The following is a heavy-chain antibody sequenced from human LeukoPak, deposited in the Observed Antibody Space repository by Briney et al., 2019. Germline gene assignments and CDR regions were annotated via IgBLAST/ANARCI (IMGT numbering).Heavy chain of an antibody. V-gene: IGHV3-48*04. D-gene: IGHD3-9*01. Sequence: GGSLRLSCAASGFTFSSYSMNWVRQAPGKGLEWVSYISSSSSTIYYADSVKGRFTISRDNAKNSLYLQMNSLRAEDTAVYYCARGDSRYFDWLLTGFDYWGQGTLVTVSS. CDR1: GFTFSSYS. CDR3: ARGDSRYFDWLLTGFDY. J-gene: IGHJ4*02. CDR2: ISSSSSTI.